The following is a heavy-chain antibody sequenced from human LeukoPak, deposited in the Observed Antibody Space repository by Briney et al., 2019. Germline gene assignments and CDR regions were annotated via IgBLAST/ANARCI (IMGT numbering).Heavy chain of an antibody. J-gene: IGHJ4*02. Sequence: GGSLRLSCAASGFGFSGVSMNWVRQAPGKGLEWVSSISRRSDFIFYADSVKGRFTVSRDNAKNSLFLQLNSLRAEDTAVYYCARGVPYASWSGPHYSDYWGQGTLVTVSS. CDR3: ARGVPYASWSGPHYSDY. CDR1: GFGFSGVS. CDR2: ISRRSDFI. D-gene: IGHD3-3*01. V-gene: IGHV3-21*01.